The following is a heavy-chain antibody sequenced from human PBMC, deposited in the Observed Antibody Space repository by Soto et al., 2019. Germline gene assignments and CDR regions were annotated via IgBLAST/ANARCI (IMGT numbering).Heavy chain of an antibody. Sequence: GGSLRLSCAASGFTFSSYGMHWVRQAPGKGLEWVAVISYDGSNKYYADSVKGRFTISRDNSKNTLYLQMNSLRAEDTAVYYCAKDLVELEWYDYYMDVWGKGTTVTVSS. CDR2: ISYDGSNK. CDR3: AKDLVELEWYDYYMDV. CDR1: GFTFSSYG. J-gene: IGHJ6*03. V-gene: IGHV3-30*18. D-gene: IGHD3-3*01.